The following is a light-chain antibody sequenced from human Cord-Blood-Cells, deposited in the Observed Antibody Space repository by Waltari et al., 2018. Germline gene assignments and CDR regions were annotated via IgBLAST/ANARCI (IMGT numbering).Light chain of an antibody. CDR2: DAS. V-gene: IGKV3-11*01. CDR1: QSVSSY. Sequence: EIVWTQSPATLSLCPGERATPSCRASQSVSSYLAWYQQKPGQAPRLLIYDASNRATGIPARFSGSGSGTDFTLTISSLEPEDFAVYYCQQRSNWPTFGGGTKVEIK. CDR3: QQRSNWPT. J-gene: IGKJ4*01.